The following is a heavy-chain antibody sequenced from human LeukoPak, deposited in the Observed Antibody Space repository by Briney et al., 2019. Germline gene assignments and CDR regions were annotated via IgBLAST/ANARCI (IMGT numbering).Heavy chain of an antibody. J-gene: IGHJ3*02. CDR3: VRSRGAFGI. CDR1: VFTLSTYW. V-gene: IGHV3-7*01. CDR2: IKQDGSEE. Sequence: GGSLRLSCAASVFTLSTYWMTWVRLAPGKGLEWVGNIKQDGSEENYVDYVQGSITIYRAKAQNSLNLKMNNATDADTDVYSCVRSRGAFGIWGQGTTVTVSS.